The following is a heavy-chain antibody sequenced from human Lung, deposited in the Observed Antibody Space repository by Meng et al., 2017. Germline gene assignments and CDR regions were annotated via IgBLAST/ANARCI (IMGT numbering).Heavy chain of an antibody. CDR3: ARDEDISAAGKLFGDY. V-gene: IGHV1-2*06. CDR2: INPKSGDT. D-gene: IGHD6-13*01. Sequence: QAQCGASGGEGKKPGASVKVSCKASGYTFPDYWLHWVRRAPGQGLEWMGRINPKSGDTHYAQRFQGRVTMTGDTSISTAYMELSGLRSDDTAMYYCARDEDISAAGKLFGDYWGQGTLVTVSS. J-gene: IGHJ4*02. CDR1: GYTFPDYW.